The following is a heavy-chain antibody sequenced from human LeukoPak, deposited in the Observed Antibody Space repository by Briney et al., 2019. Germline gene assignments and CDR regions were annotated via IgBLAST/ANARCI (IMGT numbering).Heavy chain of an antibody. CDR3: ARVPTGECEFDY. V-gene: IGHV3-11*05. Sequence: GGCLRLSCAASGFTFSDYYMSWIREAPGKRLEWVSYISSSSSYTNFAGSVKGRFTVSRDNAKTSVYLQMNSLRAEDTAVYYCARVPTGECEFDYWGQGTLVTVFS. CDR2: ISSSSSYT. D-gene: IGHD3-10*01. J-gene: IGHJ4*02. CDR1: GFTFSDYY.